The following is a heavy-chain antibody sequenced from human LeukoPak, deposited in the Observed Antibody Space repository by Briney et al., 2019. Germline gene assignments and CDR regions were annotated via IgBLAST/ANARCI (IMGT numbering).Heavy chain of an antibody. Sequence: GRSLRLSCVASGFTFSSHEMNWVRQAPGKGLEWVSSISSSGSSIRYADSVKGRFTVSRDNAKNTLYLQMNSLRAEDTSVYYCARAFDYWGQGALVTVSS. CDR3: ARAFDY. J-gene: IGHJ4*02. V-gene: IGHV3-48*03. CDR1: GFTFSSHE. CDR2: ISSSGSSI.